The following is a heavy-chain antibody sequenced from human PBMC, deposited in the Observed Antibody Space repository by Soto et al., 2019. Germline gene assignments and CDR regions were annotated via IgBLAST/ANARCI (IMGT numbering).Heavy chain of an antibody. V-gene: IGHV3-11*01. CDR3: ARRSEAPWLVRGGVIDY. CDR1: GFTFSDYY. CDR2: ISTGGSTI. D-gene: IGHD6-19*01. J-gene: IGHJ4*02. Sequence: GGSLRLSCAASGFTFSDYYMSWIRQAPGKGLEWVSYISTGGSTIYYADSVKGRFTISRDNAKNSLYLQMNSLRAEDTAVYYCARRSEAPWLVRGGVIDYWGQGTLLTVSS.